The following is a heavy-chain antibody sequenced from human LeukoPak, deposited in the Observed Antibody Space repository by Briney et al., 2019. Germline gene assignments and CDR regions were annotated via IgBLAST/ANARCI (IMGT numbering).Heavy chain of an antibody. J-gene: IGHJ4*02. V-gene: IGHV4-34*01. CDR1: GGSFSGYY. CDR3: ARSRWLQLSDY. CDR2: INHSGST. Sequence: SETLSLTCAVYGGSFSGYYWSWIRQPPGKGLEWIGEINHSGSTNYNPSLKSRVTISVDTSKNQFSLKLSSATAADTAVYYCARSRWLQLSDYWGQGTLVTVSS. D-gene: IGHD5-24*01.